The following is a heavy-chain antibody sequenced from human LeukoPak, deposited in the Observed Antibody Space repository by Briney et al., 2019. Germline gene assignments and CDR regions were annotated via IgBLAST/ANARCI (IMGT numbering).Heavy chain of an antibody. Sequence: GGSLRLSCAASGFTFSSYAMSWVRQAPGKGLEWVSYISSSGSTIYYADSVKGRFTISRDNAKNSLYLQMNSLRAEDTAVYYCARDTDYGDAFDIWGQETMVTVSS. D-gene: IGHD4-17*01. CDR3: ARDTDYGDAFDI. CDR1: GFTFSSYA. J-gene: IGHJ3*02. CDR2: ISSSGSTI. V-gene: IGHV3-48*03.